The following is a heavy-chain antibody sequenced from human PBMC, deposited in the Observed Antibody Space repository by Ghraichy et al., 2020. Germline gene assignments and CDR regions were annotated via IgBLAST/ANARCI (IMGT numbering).Heavy chain of an antibody. Sequence: GESLNISCGASGFSFSDYFMSWIRQAPGKGLEWFSFISNDGTYSDYTDSVRGRFTISRDNAKNSMYLQMNSLRPEDTAVYYCVRDAPSAATNWFDLWGQGAQVTVSS. CDR1: GFSFSDYF. CDR3: VRDAPSAATNWFDL. V-gene: IGHV3-11*06. D-gene: IGHD6-13*01. CDR2: ISNDGTYS. J-gene: IGHJ5*02.